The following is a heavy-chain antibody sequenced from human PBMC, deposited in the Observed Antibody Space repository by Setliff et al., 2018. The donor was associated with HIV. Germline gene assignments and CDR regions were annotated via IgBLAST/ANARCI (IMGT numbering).Heavy chain of an antibody. CDR2: IQYDGSDK. CDR3: AKEVELRPVDY. V-gene: IGHV3-30*02. Sequence: GGSLRLSCAASGFTFSGYGMHWVRQAPGKGLEWVAFIQYDGSDKYYADSVKGRFTISRDNSKNTLYLQMNSLRGEDTAVYYCAKEVELRPVDYWGQGTLVTV. CDR1: GFTFSGYG. J-gene: IGHJ4*02. D-gene: IGHD1-7*01.